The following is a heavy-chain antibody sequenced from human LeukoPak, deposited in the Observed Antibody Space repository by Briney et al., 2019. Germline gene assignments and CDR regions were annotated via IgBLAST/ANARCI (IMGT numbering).Heavy chain of an antibody. CDR2: IYSGGST. CDR3: ARGGSYSNAFDI. Sequence: GGSLRLSCAASGFTVSSNYMSWVRQAPGKGLEWVSVIYSGGSTYHADSVKVRFTISRDNSKNTLYLQMNSLRAVDTAVYYCARGGSYSNAFDIWGQGTMVAVSS. D-gene: IGHD1-26*01. J-gene: IGHJ3*02. V-gene: IGHV3-53*01. CDR1: GFTVSSNY.